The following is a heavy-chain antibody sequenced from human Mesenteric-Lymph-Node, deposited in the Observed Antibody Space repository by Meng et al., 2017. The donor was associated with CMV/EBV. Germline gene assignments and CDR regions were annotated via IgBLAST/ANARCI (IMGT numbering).Heavy chain of an antibody. CDR3: ARGITAMVTFDY. Sequence: TVSGGSISSGGYYWSWIRQHPGKGLEWIGYIYYSGSTYYNPSLKSRVTISVDTSKNQFSLKLSSVTAADTAVYYCARGITAMVTFDYWGQGTLVTVSS. CDR1: GGSISSGGYY. J-gene: IGHJ4*02. CDR2: IYYSGST. D-gene: IGHD5-18*01. V-gene: IGHV4-31*02.